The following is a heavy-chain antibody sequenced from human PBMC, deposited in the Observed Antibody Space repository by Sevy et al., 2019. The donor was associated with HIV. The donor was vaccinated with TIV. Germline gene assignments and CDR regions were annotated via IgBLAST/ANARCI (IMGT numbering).Heavy chain of an antibody. V-gene: IGHV3-48*03. J-gene: IGHJ5*02. CDR3: AKYGISSSTSLNWFDP. CDR1: GFIFSSYE. CDR2: ITNSGSSV. D-gene: IGHD2-2*01. Sequence: GGCLRLSCVASGFIFSSYEMNWVRQAPGKGLERVSYITNSGSSVYYSDSVRGRFTISRDNSKNTLYLQMNSLRAEDTAVYYCAKYGISSSTSLNWFDPWGQGTLVSVSS.